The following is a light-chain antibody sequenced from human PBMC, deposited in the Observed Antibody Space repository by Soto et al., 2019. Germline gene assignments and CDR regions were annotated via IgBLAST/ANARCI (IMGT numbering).Light chain of an antibody. CDR3: QQYGSSPIT. Sequence: ENVLTQSPGTLSLSPGQRATLSCRASQSVSSSYLAWYQQKPGQAPRLLIYDASSRATGIPDRFSGSGSGTDFTLTISRLEPEDFAVYYCQQYGSSPITFGQRTLLENK. CDR1: QSVSSSY. CDR2: DAS. J-gene: IGKJ5*01. V-gene: IGKV3-20*01.